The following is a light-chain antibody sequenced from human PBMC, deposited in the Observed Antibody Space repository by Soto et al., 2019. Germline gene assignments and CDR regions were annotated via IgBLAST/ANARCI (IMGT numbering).Light chain of an antibody. CDR3: CSYAGSYSWV. CDR2: DVS. Sequence: QSVLTQPRSVSGSPGQSVTISCTGSSSDVGGYNYVSWYQQHPGKAPRFMIYDVSKRPSGVPDRFSGSKSGNTASLTISGLQLEDDADYYCCSYAGSYSWVFGGGTKLTVL. V-gene: IGLV2-11*01. J-gene: IGLJ3*02. CDR1: SSDVGGYNY.